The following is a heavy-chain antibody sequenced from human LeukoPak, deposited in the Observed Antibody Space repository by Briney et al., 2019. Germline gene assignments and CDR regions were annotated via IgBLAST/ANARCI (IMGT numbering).Heavy chain of an antibody. J-gene: IGHJ3*02. CDR2: IKQDGSEK. CDR3: ARTGRQSDAFDI. CDR1: GFTSSSYG. V-gene: IGHV3-7*04. D-gene: IGHD3-10*01. Sequence: GGSLRLSCAASGFTSSSYGMSWVRPAPGNGLEWVANIKQDGSEKYYVDSVKGRFTISRDNAKNSLYLQMNSLRAEDTAVYYCARTGRQSDAFDIWGQGTMVTVSS.